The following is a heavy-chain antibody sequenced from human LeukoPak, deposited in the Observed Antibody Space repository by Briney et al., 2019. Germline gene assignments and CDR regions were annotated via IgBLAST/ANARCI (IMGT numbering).Heavy chain of an antibody. J-gene: IGHJ3*02. Sequence: PSETLSLTCTVSGGSISSYYWSWIRQPAGKGLEWIGRIYTSGSTNYNPSLKSRVTISVDTSKNQFSLKLSSVTAADTAVYYCARRYMTRGVSPFLAFDIWGQGTMVTVSS. V-gene: IGHV4-4*07. CDR1: GGSISSYY. CDR2: IYTSGST. CDR3: ARRYMTRGVSPFLAFDI. D-gene: IGHD3-10*01.